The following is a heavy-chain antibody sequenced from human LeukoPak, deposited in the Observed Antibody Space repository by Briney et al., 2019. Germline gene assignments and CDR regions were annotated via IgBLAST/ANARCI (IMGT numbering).Heavy chain of an antibody. V-gene: IGHV1-3*03. CDR3: ARGATFRSYGSGTYYPSLPFDP. CDR2: INTGNGNT. J-gene: IGHJ5*02. D-gene: IGHD3-10*01. Sequence: GASGKVSCKAAGYTFTSYTMHWVRQAPGQGLGWMGWINTGNGNTKYSQEFQGRVTITRDTSASTAYMELSSLRSEDMAVYYCARGATFRSYGSGTYYPSLPFDPWGQGTLVTVSS. CDR1: GYTFTSYT.